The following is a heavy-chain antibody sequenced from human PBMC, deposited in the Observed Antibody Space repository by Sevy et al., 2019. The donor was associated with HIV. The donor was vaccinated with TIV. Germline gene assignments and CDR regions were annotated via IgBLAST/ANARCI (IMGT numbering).Heavy chain of an antibody. CDR1: GYIFSELS. J-gene: IGHJ5*02. CDR2: FDPEDGET. D-gene: IGHD6-19*01. CDR3: VTVVEWGSGSRGWFDP. V-gene: IGHV1-24*01. Sequence: ASVKVSCKVSGYIFSELSMHWVRQAPGKGLEWMGGFDPEDGETIYAQKFQGRVTMTEDTSTDTAYMELGSLRSEDTAVYYWVTVVEWGSGSRGWFDPWGQGTLVTVSS.